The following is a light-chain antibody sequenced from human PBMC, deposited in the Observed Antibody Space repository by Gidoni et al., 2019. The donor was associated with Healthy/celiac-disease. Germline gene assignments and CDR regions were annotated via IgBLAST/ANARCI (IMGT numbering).Light chain of an antibody. Sequence: QSALTQPASVSGSPGQSISISCTGTSSDVGTSNFVSWYQHHPGKAPKLMISDVSNRPSGVSNRFSGSKSGNTASLTVSGLQAEDEADYYCSSYSSSSPSFVFGTGTKVTVL. V-gene: IGLV2-14*03. J-gene: IGLJ1*01. CDR2: DVS. CDR3: SSYSSSSPSFV. CDR1: SSDVGTSNF.